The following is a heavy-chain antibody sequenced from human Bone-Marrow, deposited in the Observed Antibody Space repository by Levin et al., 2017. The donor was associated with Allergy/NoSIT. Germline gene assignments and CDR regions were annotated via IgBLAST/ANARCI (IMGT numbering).Heavy chain of an antibody. CDR2: IWHDGSKA. D-gene: IGHD4-23*01. CDR1: GFTFTFFG. J-gene: IGHJ6*02. V-gene: IGHV3-33*01. Sequence: PGGSLRLSCAASGFTFTFFGMQWVRQAPDKGLEWLAVIWHDGSKAYYLDSVKGRFTISRDNSKNTVSLQLNSLRVEDTGTYYCARANYRGNAAWDYGMDVWGQGTTVTVSS. CDR3: ARANYRGNAAWDYGMDV.